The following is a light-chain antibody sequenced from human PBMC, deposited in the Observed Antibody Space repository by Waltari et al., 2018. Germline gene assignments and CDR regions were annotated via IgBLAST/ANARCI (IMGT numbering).Light chain of an antibody. CDR1: QSVRSY. Sequence: EIVMTQSTATLSVSPGARATLSCRASQSVRSYFAWYKQRPGQAARLLIYGTSTGATGFPARLSGSEFGTEFTLTISGLQSEDFGVYYCMQYTAWPLTFGGGTKVEIK. V-gene: IGKV3-15*01. CDR2: GTS. CDR3: MQYTAWPLT. J-gene: IGKJ4*01.